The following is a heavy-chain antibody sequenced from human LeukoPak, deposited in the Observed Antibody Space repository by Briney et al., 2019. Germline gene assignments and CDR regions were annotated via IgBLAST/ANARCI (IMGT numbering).Heavy chain of an antibody. Sequence: GGSLRLSCVASGFIFSDYSMDWVRQAPGKGLEWVSSISSSSAYIFYSDSVKGRFTISRDNAKNSLYLQMNSLRAEDTALYYCARDRIYGEPYYYYYMDVWGKGTTVTVSS. J-gene: IGHJ6*03. CDR1: GFIFSDYS. D-gene: IGHD4-17*01. V-gene: IGHV3-21*04. CDR2: ISSSSAYI. CDR3: ARDRIYGEPYYYYYMDV.